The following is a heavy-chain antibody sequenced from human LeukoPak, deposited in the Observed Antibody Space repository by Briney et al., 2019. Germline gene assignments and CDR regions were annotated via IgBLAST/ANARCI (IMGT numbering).Heavy chain of an antibody. V-gene: IGHV4-39*07. CDR3: ARSQGHCYGSGSSSSSWFDP. Sequence: SETLSLTCIVSGGSISSSRDYWAWLRQPPGKGLEWIANIYYSGSTYYSPSLKSRVIISVDTSKNQFSLKLSSVTAADTAVYYCARSQGHCYGSGSSSSSWFDPWGQGTLVTVSS. CDR2: IYYSGST. J-gene: IGHJ5*02. D-gene: IGHD3-10*01. CDR1: GGSISSSRDY.